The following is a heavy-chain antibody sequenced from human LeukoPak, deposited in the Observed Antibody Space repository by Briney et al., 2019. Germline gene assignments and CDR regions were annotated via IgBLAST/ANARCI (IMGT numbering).Heavy chain of an antibody. J-gene: IGHJ4*02. CDR3: ARDILGYCSSTSCYHTSSFDY. Sequence: GGSLRLSCAASGFTFSSYAMHWIRQAPGKGLGWVAVISYGGGNKYYADSVKGRFTISRDNSKNTLYLQMNSLRAEDTAVYYCARDILGYCSSTSCYHTSSFDYWGQGTLVTVSS. D-gene: IGHD2-2*01. V-gene: IGHV3-30-3*01. CDR1: GFTFSSYA. CDR2: ISYGGGNK.